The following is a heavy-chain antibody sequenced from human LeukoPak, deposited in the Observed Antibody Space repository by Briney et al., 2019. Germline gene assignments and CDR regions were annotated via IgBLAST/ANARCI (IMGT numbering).Heavy chain of an antibody. D-gene: IGHD1-26*01. CDR2: IYYSGST. V-gene: IGHV4-31*03. CDR3: ARGVGGSYDY. CDR1: GGSISSGGYY. Sequence: PSETLSLTCTVSGGSISSGGYYWSWIRQHPGKGLEWIGYIYYSGSTYYNPSLKSRVTTSVDTSKNQFSLKLSSVTAADTAVYYCARGVGGSYDYWGQGTLVTVSS. J-gene: IGHJ4*02.